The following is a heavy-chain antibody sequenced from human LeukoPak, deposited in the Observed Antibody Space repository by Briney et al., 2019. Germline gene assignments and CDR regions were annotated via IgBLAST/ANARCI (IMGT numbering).Heavy chain of an antibody. J-gene: IGHJ3*02. D-gene: IGHD3-10*01. V-gene: IGHV3-30*02. Sequence: GGSLRLSCAASGFTFSTYGMHGVRRAPGKGLEGVSFIRYVGINKYYADSVKGRFTISRDNSKNTLYLQMNSLRPEDTALYYCAKEGDYYGSGSHRGAFDMWGQGTMVTVSS. CDR1: GFTFSTYG. CDR2: IRYVGINK. CDR3: AKEGDYYGSGSHRGAFDM.